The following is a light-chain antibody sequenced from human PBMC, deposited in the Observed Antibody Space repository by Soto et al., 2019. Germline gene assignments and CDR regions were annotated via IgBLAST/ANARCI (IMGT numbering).Light chain of an antibody. Sequence: QSVLTQPASVSGSPGQSITISCTGTSSDVGCYNLVSWYQQHPRKAPKLMTYEVSKRPSGVSNRFSGSKSGNTASLTISGLQPEDEADYYCCSYAGSSTYVFGTGTKVTVL. J-gene: IGLJ1*01. CDR2: EVS. V-gene: IGLV2-23*02. CDR3: CSYAGSSTYV. CDR1: SSDVGCYNL.